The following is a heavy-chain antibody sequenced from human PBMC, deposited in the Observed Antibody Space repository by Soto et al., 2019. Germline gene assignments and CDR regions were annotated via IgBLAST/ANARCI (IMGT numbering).Heavy chain of an antibody. CDR3: AHLADIVVVPPWGYFDY. V-gene: IGHV2-5*02. CDR1: GFSLSTSGVG. J-gene: IGHJ4*02. D-gene: IGHD2-2*01. Sequence: QITLKESGPTLVKPTQTLTLTCTFSGFSLSTSGVGVGWIRQPPGKALEWLALIYWDDDKRYSPSLKSRLTITKDTSKNHVVLTISNMDPVYTATYYCAHLADIVVVPPWGYFDYWGQGTLVTVSS. CDR2: IYWDDDK.